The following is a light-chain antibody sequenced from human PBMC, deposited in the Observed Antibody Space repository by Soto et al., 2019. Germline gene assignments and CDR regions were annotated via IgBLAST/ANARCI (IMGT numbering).Light chain of an antibody. CDR1: QSVSSSY. V-gene: IGKV3-20*01. CDR3: QQYGSSSYT. CDR2: GAS. Sequence: EIVLTQSPGTLSLSPGERATLSCRASQSVSSSYLAWYQQKPGQAPRLLIYGASGRATGIPDRFSGSGSGTDFPLTISRLEPEDFAVYYGQQYGSSSYTFGQGTKLEIK. J-gene: IGKJ2*01.